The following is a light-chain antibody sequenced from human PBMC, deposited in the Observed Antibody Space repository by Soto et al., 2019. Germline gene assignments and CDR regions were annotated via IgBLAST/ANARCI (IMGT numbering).Light chain of an antibody. CDR1: QNLHSF. J-gene: IGKJ1*01. CDR3: QQRDNWPPTWT. Sequence: EIVLTQSPATLSVSPGERVTLSCRCSQNLHSFLNWYQQRPGQAPRPLIYDGSKRAAGVPDRISGDGSGTDYTLTISSLEPEDFAGYYCQQRDNWPPTWTFGQGTKVDIK. CDR2: DGS. V-gene: IGKV3-11*01.